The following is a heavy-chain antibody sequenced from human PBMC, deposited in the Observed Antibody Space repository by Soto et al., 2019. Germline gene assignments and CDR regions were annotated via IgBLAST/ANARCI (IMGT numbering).Heavy chain of an antibody. Sequence: ESGGGLVQPGGSLRLSCAASGFTFSSYSMNWVRQAPGKGLEWVSYISSSSSTIKYADSVKGRFTISRDKAKNSLYLQMNSLRDEDTAVYYCARRGYSSSSSYYYYGMDVWGQGTTVTVSS. V-gene: IGHV3-48*02. D-gene: IGHD6-6*01. CDR2: ISSSSSTI. CDR3: ARRGYSSSSSYYYYGMDV. J-gene: IGHJ6*02. CDR1: GFTFSSYS.